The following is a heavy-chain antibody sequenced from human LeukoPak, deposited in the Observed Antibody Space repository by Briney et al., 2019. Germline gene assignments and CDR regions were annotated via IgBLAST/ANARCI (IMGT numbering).Heavy chain of an antibody. Sequence: GGSLRLSCAASGFTVSSSYMSWVRQAPGKGLEWVSVIYSGGSTYYADSVKGRFTISRDNSKNTLYLQMNSLRAEDTAVYYCAKGTRLDHPYFDYWGQGTLVTVSS. CDR3: AKGTRLDHPYFDY. D-gene: IGHD1-14*01. CDR2: IYSGGST. CDR1: GFTVSSSY. J-gene: IGHJ4*02. V-gene: IGHV3-53*01.